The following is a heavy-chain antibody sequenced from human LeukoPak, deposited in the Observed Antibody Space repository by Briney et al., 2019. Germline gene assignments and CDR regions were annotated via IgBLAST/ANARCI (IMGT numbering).Heavy chain of an antibody. V-gene: IGHV1-46*01. D-gene: IGHD3-3*01. J-gene: IGHJ5*02. Sequence: GASVKDSCKASGYTFTSYYMHWVGQAPGQGFEWMGIINPSGGKTSYAQKFQGRVTLTRDTPTSTVYMELSSLGSQDTAVYYCASGGPTSFWSGSSDNWFDPWGQGTLVTVSS. CDR3: ASGGPTSFWSGSSDNWFDP. CDR1: GYTFTSYY. CDR2: INPSGGKT.